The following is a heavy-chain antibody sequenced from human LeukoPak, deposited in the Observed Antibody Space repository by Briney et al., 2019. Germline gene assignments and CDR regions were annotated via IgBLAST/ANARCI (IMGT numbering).Heavy chain of an antibody. V-gene: IGHV4-39*02. D-gene: IGHD3-3*01. CDR3: ARMYSDFSNFDP. CDR1: GGSINNSPYY. J-gene: IGHJ5*02. Sequence: SETLSLTCSVSGGSINNSPYYWGWIRQPPGKGLEWIGSIYYSGATYHNPSLKSRVTISVDTSNNNFSLKLNSMTAADTAVYYCARMYSDFSNFDPWGQGALVTVSS. CDR2: IYYSGAT.